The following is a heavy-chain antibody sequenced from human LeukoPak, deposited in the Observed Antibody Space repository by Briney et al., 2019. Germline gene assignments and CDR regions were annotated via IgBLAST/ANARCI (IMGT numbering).Heavy chain of an antibody. CDR3: ARETGTEDVNWFDP. CDR2: MNPNSGNT. D-gene: IGHD1-1*01. CDR1: GYTFTSHD. Sequence: ASVKVSCKASGYTFTSHDINWVRQATGQGLEWMGWMNPNSGNTGYAQKFQGRVTMTRNTSISTAYMELSSLRSEDTAVYYCARETGTEDVNWFDPWGQGTLVTVSS. J-gene: IGHJ5*02. V-gene: IGHV1-8*01.